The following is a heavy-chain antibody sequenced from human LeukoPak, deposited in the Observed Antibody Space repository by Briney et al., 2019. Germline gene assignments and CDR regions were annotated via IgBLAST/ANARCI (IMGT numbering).Heavy chain of an antibody. CDR2: ISSSGSTI. CDR1: GFTFSSYE. D-gene: IGHD4-11*01. J-gene: IGHJ4*02. V-gene: IGHV3-48*03. CDR3: ARVASNYDFDY. Sequence: GGSLRLSCAASGFTFSSYEMNWVRQAPGKGLEWVSYISSSGSTIYYADSVKGRFTISRDNAKNSLYLQMNSLRAEDTALYYCARVASNYDFDYWGQGTLVTVSS.